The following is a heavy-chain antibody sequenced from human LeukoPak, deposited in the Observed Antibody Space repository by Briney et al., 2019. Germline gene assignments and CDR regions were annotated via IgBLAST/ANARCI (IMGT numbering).Heavy chain of an antibody. D-gene: IGHD2-2*01. Sequence: SEALSLTCAVYGGSFSGYYWSWIRQPPGKGLEWIGEINHSGSTNYNPSLKSRVTISVDTSKNQFSLKLSSVTAADTAVYYCAREVYCSSTSCPRGGYNWFDPWGQGTLVTVSS. J-gene: IGHJ5*02. CDR3: AREVYCSSTSCPRGGYNWFDP. CDR2: INHSGST. V-gene: IGHV4-34*01. CDR1: GGSFSGYY.